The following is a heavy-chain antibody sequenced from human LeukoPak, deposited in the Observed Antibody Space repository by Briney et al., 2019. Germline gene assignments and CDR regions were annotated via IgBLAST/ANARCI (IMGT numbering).Heavy chain of an antibody. CDR2: INPNSGGT. J-gene: IGHJ5*02. Sequence: ASVKVSCKASGYTFTGYYMHWVRQAPGQGLGWMGWINPNSGGTNYAQKFQGWVTMTRDTSISTAYMELSRLRSDDTAVYYCARDSIFGVVIANWFDPWGQGTLVTVSS. CDR3: ARDSIFGVVIANWFDP. D-gene: IGHD3-3*01. V-gene: IGHV1-2*04. CDR1: GYTFTGYY.